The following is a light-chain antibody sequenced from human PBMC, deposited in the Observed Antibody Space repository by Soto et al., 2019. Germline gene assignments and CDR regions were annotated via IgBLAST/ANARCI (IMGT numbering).Light chain of an antibody. V-gene: IGKV1-39*01. CDR1: QSVNNY. CDR3: QQPSASPRT. Sequence: DIQMTQSPSSLSASVGDSATLTCRSSQSVNNYLNWYQHKPGKAPKLLIYASSRLQTGVAARFSGTGSGTYFNLTISSLEPEDFATYYCQQPSASPRTFGRGTKVEIK. CDR2: ASS. J-gene: IGKJ1*01.